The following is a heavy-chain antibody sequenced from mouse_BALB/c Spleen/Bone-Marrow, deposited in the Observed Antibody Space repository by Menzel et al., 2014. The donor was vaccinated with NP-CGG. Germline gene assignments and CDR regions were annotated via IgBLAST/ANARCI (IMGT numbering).Heavy chain of an antibody. D-gene: IGHD1-1*01. J-gene: IGHJ1*01. CDR3: ARHNYYGNLFV. Sequence: EVHLVESGGGLVQPGESLKLSCAASGFDFSRYWMSWVRQAPGKGLEWIGEISPESSTINYTPSLKDKFIISRDNAKNTLFLQMTKVRSEDTALYYGARHNYYGNLFVWGAGTTVTVSS. CDR2: ISPESSTI. CDR1: GFDFSRYW. V-gene: IGHV4-1*02.